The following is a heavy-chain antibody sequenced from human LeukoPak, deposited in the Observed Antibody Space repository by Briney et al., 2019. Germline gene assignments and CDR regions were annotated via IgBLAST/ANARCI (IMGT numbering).Heavy chain of an antibody. CDR1: GGSISSGGYS. Sequence: SETLSLTCAVYGGSISSGGYSWSWIRQPPGKGLEWIGYIYHSGSTYYNPSLKSRVTVSVDRSKNQFSLKLSSVTAADTAVYYCARGGYYDSSGYYPFDYWGQGTLVTVSS. V-gene: IGHV4-30-2*01. J-gene: IGHJ4*02. CDR2: IYHSGST. D-gene: IGHD3-22*01. CDR3: ARGGYYDSSGYYPFDY.